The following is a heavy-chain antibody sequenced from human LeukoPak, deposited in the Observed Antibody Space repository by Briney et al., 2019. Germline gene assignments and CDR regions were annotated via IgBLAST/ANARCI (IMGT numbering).Heavy chain of an antibody. CDR1: GFDFSTYW. Sequence: PGGSLRLSCAASGFDFSTYWMNWVRQAPGKGLEWVSSISSSSSYIYYADSVKGRFTISRDNAKNSLYLQMNSLRAEDTAVYYCAREGQTKRYCSSTSCRGNAFDIWGQGTMVTVSS. D-gene: IGHD2-2*01. CDR2: ISSSSSYI. J-gene: IGHJ3*02. CDR3: AREGQTKRYCSSTSCRGNAFDI. V-gene: IGHV3-21*01.